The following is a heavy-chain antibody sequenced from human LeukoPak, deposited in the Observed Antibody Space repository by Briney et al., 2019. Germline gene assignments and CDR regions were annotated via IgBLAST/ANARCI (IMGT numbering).Heavy chain of an antibody. CDR1: GGTFSSYA. CDR2: INAGNGNT. J-gene: IGHJ6*02. CDR3: AREPKIWDPAKTENYGVKVYYGMDV. Sequence: ASVKVSCKASGGTFSSYAMHWVRQAPGQRLEWMGWINAGNGNTKYSQKFQGRVTITRDTSASTAYMELSSLRSEDTAVYYCAREPKIWDPAKTENYGVKVYYGMDVWGQGTTVTVSS. V-gene: IGHV1-3*01. D-gene: IGHD4-17*01.